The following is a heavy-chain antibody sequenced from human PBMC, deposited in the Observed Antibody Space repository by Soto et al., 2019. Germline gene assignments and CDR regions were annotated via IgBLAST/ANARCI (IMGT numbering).Heavy chain of an antibody. CDR2: ISWNSGSI. J-gene: IGHJ4*02. CDR3: AKDTDDGYFDY. D-gene: IGHD3-16*01. V-gene: IGHV3-9*01. CDR1: GFTFDDYA. Sequence: GGSLRLSCAASGFTFDDYAMHWVRQAPGKGLEWVSGISWNSGSIGYADSVKGRFTISRDNAKNSLYLQMNSLRAEDTALYYCAKDTDDGYFDYWGQGTLVTVSS.